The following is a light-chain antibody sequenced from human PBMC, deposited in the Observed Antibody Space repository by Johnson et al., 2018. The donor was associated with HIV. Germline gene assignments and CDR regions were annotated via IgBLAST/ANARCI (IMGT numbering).Light chain of an antibody. V-gene: IGLV1-44*01. J-gene: IGLJ1*01. CDR2: SDD. CDR1: SSNIGTNA. CDR3: ATWDDSLNGYV. Sequence: QSVLTQPPSASMTPGQRVTISCSGSSSNIGTNAVNWYQHLPGAAPKLLIFSDDERPSGVPDRFSASKSGTSASLAISGLQSEDEADYYWATWDDSLNGYVFGTGTKVTVL.